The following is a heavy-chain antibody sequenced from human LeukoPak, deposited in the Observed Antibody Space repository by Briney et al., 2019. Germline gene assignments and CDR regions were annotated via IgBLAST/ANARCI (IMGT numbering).Heavy chain of an antibody. D-gene: IGHD1-26*01. CDR3: TSLQAQWELLPFDY. J-gene: IGHJ4*02. Sequence: PGGSLKLSCAASGFTFSGSAMHWVRQASGKGLEWVGRIRSKANSYATACAASVKGRFTISRDDSKNTAYLQMNSLKTEDTAVYYCTSLQAQWELLPFDYWRQGTLVTVSS. CDR1: GFTFSGSA. CDR2: IRSKANSYAT. V-gene: IGHV3-73*01.